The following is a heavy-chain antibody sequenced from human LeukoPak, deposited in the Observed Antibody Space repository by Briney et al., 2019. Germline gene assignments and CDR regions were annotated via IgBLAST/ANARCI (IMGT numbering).Heavy chain of an antibody. CDR1: GYSFTSYG. V-gene: IGHV1-18*01. CDR2: ISAYNGNT. CDR3: ARSFPHVVVVPAAIPLDY. J-gene: IGHJ4*02. D-gene: IGHD2-2*02. Sequence: GESLKISCKGSGYSFTSYGISWVRQAPGQGLEWMGWISAYNGNTNYAQKLQGRVTMTTDTSTSTAYMELRSLRSDDTAVYYCARSFPHVVVVPAAIPLDYWGQGTLVTVSS.